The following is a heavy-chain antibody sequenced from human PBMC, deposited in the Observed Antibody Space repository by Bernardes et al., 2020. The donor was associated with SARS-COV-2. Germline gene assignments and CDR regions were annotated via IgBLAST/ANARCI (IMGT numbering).Heavy chain of an antibody. J-gene: IGHJ4*02. CDR1: GGSFSGYQ. V-gene: IGHV4-34*01. Sequence: SETLSLTRAVYGGSFSGYQWSWVRQPPGKGLEWIGQINHSGTTKYNPSLKSRVTISVDTSKNQFSLKLTSVTATDTAVYYCARGVPGYWGQGTLVTVSS. CDR3: ARGVPGY. CDR2: INHSGTT.